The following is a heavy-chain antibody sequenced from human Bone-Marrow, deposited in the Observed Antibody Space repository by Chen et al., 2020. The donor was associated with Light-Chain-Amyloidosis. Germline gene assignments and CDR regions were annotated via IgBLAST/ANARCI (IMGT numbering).Heavy chain of an antibody. D-gene: IGHD5-12*01. V-gene: IGHV5-51*01. CDR2: IYPDDSDA. Sequence: VQLEQSGPEVKKPGESLKTSCKGSGYPFPNYWIGWVRQMPGKGLEWMGVIYPDDSDARYSPSFEGQVTISADKSITTAYLQWRSLKASDTAMYYCARRRDGYNFDYWGQGTLVTVSS. CDR1: GYPFPNYW. CDR3: ARRRDGYNFDY. J-gene: IGHJ4*02.